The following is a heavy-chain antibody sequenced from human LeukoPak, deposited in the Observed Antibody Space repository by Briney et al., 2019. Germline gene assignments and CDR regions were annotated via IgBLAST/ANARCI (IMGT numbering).Heavy chain of an antibody. V-gene: IGHV4-34*01. J-gene: IGHJ5*02. CDR2: INHSGST. CDR3: ASTYYDSSGVNWFDP. Sequence: PSETLSLTCAGYGGSFSGYYWGWIRQPPGKGLEGIGEINHSGSTNYNPSLKSRVTISVDTSKNQFSLKLSSVTAADTAVYYCASTYYDSSGVNWFDPWGQGTLVTVSS. CDR1: GGSFSGYY. D-gene: IGHD3-22*01.